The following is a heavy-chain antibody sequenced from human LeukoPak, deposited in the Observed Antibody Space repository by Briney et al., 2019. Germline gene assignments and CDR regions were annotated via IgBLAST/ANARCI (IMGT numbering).Heavy chain of an antibody. D-gene: IGHD3-16*01. V-gene: IGHV4-59*01. Sequence: SETLSLTCTVSCGSISSYYWSWIRQPPGKGLEWIGYIYYSGSTSYNPSLWSRVTISVDTSKNQFSLKVSSVTAADTAVYYCARETSQKGAHYMDVWGKGTTVTISS. CDR1: CGSISSYY. J-gene: IGHJ6*03. CDR2: IYYSGST. CDR3: ARETSQKGAHYMDV.